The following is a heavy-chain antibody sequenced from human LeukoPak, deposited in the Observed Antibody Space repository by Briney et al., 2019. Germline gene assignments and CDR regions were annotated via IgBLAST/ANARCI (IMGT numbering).Heavy chain of an antibody. Sequence: GGSLRLSCAASGFTFSSYSMNWVRQAPGKGLEWVSSISSSSSYIYYADSVKGRFTISRDNAKNSLYLQMNSLRAEDTAVYYCARESRGEYCSGGSCYSEGYFDYWGQGTLVTVSS. CDR3: ARESRGEYCSGGSCYSEGYFDY. CDR2: ISSSSSYI. V-gene: IGHV3-21*01. D-gene: IGHD2-15*01. J-gene: IGHJ4*02. CDR1: GFTFSSYS.